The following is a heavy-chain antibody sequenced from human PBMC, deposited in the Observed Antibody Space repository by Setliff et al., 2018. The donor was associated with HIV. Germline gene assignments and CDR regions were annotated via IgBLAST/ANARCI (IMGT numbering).Heavy chain of an antibody. CDR1: GGSISSYY. V-gene: IGHV4-59*01. Sequence: PSETLSLTCTVSGGSISSYYWSWIRQPPGKGLEWIGYIYYSGSTNYNPSLKSRVTISVDTSKNQFSLKLSSVTAADTAVYYCAKEVLEIAVAASWGQGTLVTVSS. CDR2: IYYSGST. D-gene: IGHD6-19*01. CDR3: AKEVLEIAVAAS. J-gene: IGHJ4*02.